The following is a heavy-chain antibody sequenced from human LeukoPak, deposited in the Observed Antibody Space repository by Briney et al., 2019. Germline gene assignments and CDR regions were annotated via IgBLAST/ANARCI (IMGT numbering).Heavy chain of an antibody. J-gene: IGHJ4*02. V-gene: IGHV1-69*04. D-gene: IGHD3-16*02. CDR2: IIPILGIA. CDR1: GGTFSSYA. CDR3: ARGDHYDYVWGSYRYPYFDY. Sequence: SVKVSCKASGGTFSSYAISWVRQAPGQGLEWMGRIIPILGIANYAQKFQGRVTITADKSTSTAYMELSSLRSEDTAVYYCARGDHYDYVWGSYRYPYFDYWGQGTLVTVSS.